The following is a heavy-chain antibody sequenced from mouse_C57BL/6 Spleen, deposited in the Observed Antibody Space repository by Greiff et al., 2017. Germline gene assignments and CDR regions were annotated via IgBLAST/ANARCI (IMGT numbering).Heavy chain of an antibody. Sequence: VQLKQSGPELVKPGASVKIPCKASGYTFTDYNMDWVKQSHGKSLEWIGDINPNNGGTIYNQKFKGKATLTVDKSSSTAYMELRSLTSEDTAVYYCARLMGDYEENAMDYWGQGTSVTVSS. J-gene: IGHJ4*01. D-gene: IGHD2-4*01. CDR3: ARLMGDYEENAMDY. V-gene: IGHV1-18*01. CDR2: INPNNGGT. CDR1: GYTFTDYN.